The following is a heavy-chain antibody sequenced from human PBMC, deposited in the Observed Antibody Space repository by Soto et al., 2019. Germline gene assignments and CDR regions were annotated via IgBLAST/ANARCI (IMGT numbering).Heavy chain of an antibody. CDR3: ARDVGYGVIDY. CDR2: INAYNGNT. V-gene: IGHV1-18*01. Sequence: ASVKVSCKASGYTFTSYGISWVRQAPGQGLEWMGWINAYNGNTNYAQKLQGRVTMTTDTSTSTAYMEMRSLRSDDPAVYYCARDVGYGVIDYWGQGTLVTVAS. CDR1: GYTFTSYG. J-gene: IGHJ4*02. D-gene: IGHD4-17*01.